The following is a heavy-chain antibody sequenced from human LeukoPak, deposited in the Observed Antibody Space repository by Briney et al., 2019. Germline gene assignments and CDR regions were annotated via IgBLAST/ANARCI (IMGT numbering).Heavy chain of an antibody. Sequence: PSETLSLTCTVSGGSISSYYWSWIRQPPGKGLEWIGYIYYSGSTNYNPSLKSRVTISVDTSKNQFSLKLSSVTAADTAVYYCARVAHCSSTSCYFGFDYWGQGTLVTVSS. J-gene: IGHJ4*02. D-gene: IGHD2-2*01. CDR2: IYYSGST. CDR3: ARVAHCSSTSCYFGFDY. V-gene: IGHV4-59*01. CDR1: GGSISSYY.